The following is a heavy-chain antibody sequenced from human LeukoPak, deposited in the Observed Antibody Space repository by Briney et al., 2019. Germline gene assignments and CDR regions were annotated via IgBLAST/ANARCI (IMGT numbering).Heavy chain of an antibody. CDR3: AKVRGCDYY. Sequence: SLTLSCAASGCTFSSYGMHWVRQAPGKGLEWVAVITYDGSNKYYADSVKGRFTIFRDNSKKNLYLQMNSLRADATAVYYCAKVRGCDYY. CDR2: ITYDGSNK. J-gene: IGHJ6*01. V-gene: IGHV3-30*18. D-gene: IGHD6-19*01. CDR1: GCTFSSYG.